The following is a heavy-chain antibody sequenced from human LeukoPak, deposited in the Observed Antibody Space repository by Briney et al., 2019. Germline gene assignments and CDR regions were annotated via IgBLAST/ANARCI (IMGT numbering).Heavy chain of an antibody. CDR2: ISSSSSTI. J-gene: IGHJ4*02. Sequence: GGSLRLSCAASGFTFSSYSMNWVRQAPGKGLEWVSYISSSSSTIYFADSVKGRFTISRDNAKNSLYLQMNSLRAEDTAVYYCARDSELWSIHFDYWGQGTLVTVSS. D-gene: IGHD5-18*01. CDR1: GFTFSSYS. CDR3: ARDSELWSIHFDY. V-gene: IGHV3-48*01.